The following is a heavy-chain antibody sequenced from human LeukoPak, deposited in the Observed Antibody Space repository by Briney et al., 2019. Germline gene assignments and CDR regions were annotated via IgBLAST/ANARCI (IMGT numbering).Heavy chain of an antibody. CDR1: GGSISSGDYY. Sequence: MTSETLSLTCTVSGGSISSGDYYWSWIRQHPGKGLEWIGYIYYIGSTYYNPSLKSRLTISVDTSKNQFSLKLNSMTAADTAVYYCARGEYSGYDLGYYFDYWGQGSLVTVSS. V-gene: IGHV4-31*03. CDR3: ARGEYSGYDLGYYFDY. CDR2: IYYIGST. D-gene: IGHD5-12*01. J-gene: IGHJ4*02.